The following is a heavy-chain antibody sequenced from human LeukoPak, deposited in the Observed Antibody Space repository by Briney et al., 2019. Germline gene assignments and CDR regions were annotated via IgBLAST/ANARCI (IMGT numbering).Heavy chain of an antibody. Sequence: PSETLSLTRAVYGGSFSGYYWSWIRQPPGKGLEWIGEINHSGSTNYNPSLKSRVTISVDTSKNQFSLKLSSVTAADTAVYYCARGGLGYCSGGSCYNTIDYWGQGTLVTVSS. V-gene: IGHV4-34*01. CDR1: GGSFSGYY. D-gene: IGHD2-15*01. CDR3: ARGGLGYCSGGSCYNTIDY. CDR2: INHSGST. J-gene: IGHJ4*02.